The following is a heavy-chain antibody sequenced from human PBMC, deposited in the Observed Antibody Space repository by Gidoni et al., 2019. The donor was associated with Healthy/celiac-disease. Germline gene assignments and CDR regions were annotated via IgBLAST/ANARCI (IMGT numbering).Heavy chain of an antibody. D-gene: IGHD1-26*01. V-gene: IGHV3-21*01. CDR1: GFTFSSYS. Sequence: EVQLVESGGGLVKPGGSLRLSCAASGFTFSSYSMNWVRQAPGKGLEGVSSISSSSSYIYYADSVKGRFTISRDNAKNSLYLQMNSLRAEDTAVYYCARELVGALDYWGQGTLVTVSS. CDR2: ISSSSSYI. CDR3: ARELVGALDY. J-gene: IGHJ4*02.